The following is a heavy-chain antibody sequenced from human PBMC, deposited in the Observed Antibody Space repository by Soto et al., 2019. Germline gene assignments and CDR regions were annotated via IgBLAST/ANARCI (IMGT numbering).Heavy chain of an antibody. V-gene: IGHV4-30-4*01. D-gene: IGHD2-15*01. CDR2: IYYSGST. Sequence: QVQLQESGPGLVKPSQTLSLTCTVSGGSISSGDYYWSWIRQPPGKGLEWIGYIYYSGSTYYNPSPKSRVTISVDTSKDQCSLKLSSVTAADTAVYYCARDHCSGGSCYDYWGQGTLVTVSS. J-gene: IGHJ4*02. CDR3: ARDHCSGGSCYDY. CDR1: GGSISSGDYY.